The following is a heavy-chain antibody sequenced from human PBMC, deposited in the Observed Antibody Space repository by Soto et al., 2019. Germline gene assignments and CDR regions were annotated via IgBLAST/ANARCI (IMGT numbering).Heavy chain of an antibody. CDR2: ISYDGSNK. D-gene: IGHD3-3*01. CDR1: GFTFSSYA. CDR3: ASLYNQITIFGVPRPPDY. J-gene: IGHJ4*02. V-gene: IGHV3-30-3*01. Sequence: GGSLRLSCAASGFTFSSYAMHWVRQAPGKGLEWVAVISYDGSNKYYADSVKGRFTISRDNSKNTLYLQMNSLRAEDTAVYYCASLYNQITIFGVPRPPDYWGQGTLVTVSS.